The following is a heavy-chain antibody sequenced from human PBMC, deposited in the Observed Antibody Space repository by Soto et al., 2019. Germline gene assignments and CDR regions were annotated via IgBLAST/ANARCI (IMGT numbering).Heavy chain of an antibody. J-gene: IGHJ5*02. CDR1: GFTFSSYS. V-gene: IGHV3-48*01. CDR2: ISSSSSTI. Sequence: PGGSLRLSCAASGFTFSSYSMNWGRQAPWKGLEWVSYISSSSSTIYYADSVKGRFTISRDNAKNSLYLQMNSLRAEDTAVYYCARAYYYDSSGYLNWFDPWGQGTLVTVS. CDR3: ARAYYYDSSGYLNWFDP. D-gene: IGHD3-22*01.